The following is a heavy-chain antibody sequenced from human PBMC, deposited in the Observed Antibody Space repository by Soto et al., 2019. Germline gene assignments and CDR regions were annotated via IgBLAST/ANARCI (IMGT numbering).Heavy chain of an antibody. CDR3: AKGLYYYDSSGYRLFDY. J-gene: IGHJ4*02. Sequence: SGGSLRLSCAASGFMFNNYAMSWVRQAPGKGLEWVSTVSVSGGTTYYADSLKGRFTISRDNSKKTVYLQMNRLRADDTAIYYCAKGLYYYDSSGYRLFDYWGQGTMVTVYS. D-gene: IGHD3-22*01. CDR2: VSVSGGTT. V-gene: IGHV3-23*01. CDR1: GFMFNNYA.